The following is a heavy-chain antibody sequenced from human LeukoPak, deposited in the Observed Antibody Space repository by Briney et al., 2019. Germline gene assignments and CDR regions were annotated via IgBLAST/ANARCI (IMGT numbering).Heavy chain of an antibody. Sequence: GGSLRLSCAASGFTFNSYSMNWVRQAPGKGLVWVSQINKDGTTTNYADSVKGRFTISRDNAKNTLFLQMNSLRAEDTAVYYCARDSPSVGATSDYWGQGTLVTVSS. CDR1: GFTFNSYS. CDR3: ARDSPSVGATSDY. D-gene: IGHD1-26*01. J-gene: IGHJ4*02. CDR2: INKDGTTT. V-gene: IGHV3-74*01.